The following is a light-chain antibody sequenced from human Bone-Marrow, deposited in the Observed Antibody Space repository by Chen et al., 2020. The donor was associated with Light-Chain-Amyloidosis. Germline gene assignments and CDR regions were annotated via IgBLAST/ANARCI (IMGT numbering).Light chain of an antibody. V-gene: IGLV3-21*02. CDR2: DDS. Sequence: SYVLTPPSSVSVAQGQTATIACGGNNLGSTSVHWYQQTPGQAPLLVGYDDSDRPSGIPERLSCSNSGNTATLTISRVEAGDEADYYCQVWDRSSDRPVFGGGTKLTVL. CDR1: NLGSTS. CDR3: QVWDRSSDRPV. J-gene: IGLJ3*02.